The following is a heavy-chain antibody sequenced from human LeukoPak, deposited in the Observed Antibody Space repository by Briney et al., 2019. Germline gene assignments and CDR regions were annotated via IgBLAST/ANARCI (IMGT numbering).Heavy chain of an antibody. D-gene: IGHD3-22*01. CDR2: ISGSDGST. J-gene: IGHJ4*02. Sequence: DPGGSLRLSCAASGFTFSSYAMNWVRQAPGKGLEWVSAISGSDGSTYYADSVKDRFTISRDESKNTLYLQMNSLRAEDTAVYYCAKGLYYYDSNCFDYWGQGTLVTVSS. CDR1: GFTFSSYA. V-gene: IGHV3-23*01. CDR3: AKGLYYYDSNCFDY.